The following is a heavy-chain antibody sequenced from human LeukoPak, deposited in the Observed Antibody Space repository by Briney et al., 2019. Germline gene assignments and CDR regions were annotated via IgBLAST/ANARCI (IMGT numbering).Heavy chain of an antibody. CDR2: IYYSGST. V-gene: IGHV4-59*01. J-gene: IGHJ4*02. CDR1: GGSISSYY. Sequence: SETLSLTCTVSGGSISSYYWSWIRQPPGKGLEGSGYIYYSGSTNYNPSLKSRVTISVDTSKNQFSLKLSSVTAADTAVYYCARGDLFDYWGQGTLVTVSS. CDR3: ARGDLFDY.